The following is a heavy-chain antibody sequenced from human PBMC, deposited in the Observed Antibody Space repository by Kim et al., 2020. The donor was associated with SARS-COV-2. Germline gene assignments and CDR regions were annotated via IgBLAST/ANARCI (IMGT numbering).Heavy chain of an antibody. D-gene: IGHD3-10*01. CDR3: AHRRSSGRGWFDP. J-gene: IGHJ5*02. V-gene: IGHV2-5*01. Sequence: YNPSLKSRLTITKDTSKNQVVLTMTNMDPVDTATYYCAHRRSSGRGWFDPWGQGTLVTVSS.